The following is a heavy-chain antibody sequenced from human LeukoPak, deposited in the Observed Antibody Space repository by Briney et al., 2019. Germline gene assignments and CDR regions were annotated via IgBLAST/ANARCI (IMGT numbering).Heavy chain of an antibody. J-gene: IGHJ5*02. CDR2: INHSGST. CDR3: ARRRYSSSWYVGNWFDP. CDR1: GGSFSGYY. Sequence: SETLSLTCAVYGGSFSGYYWSWVRQPPGKGLEWVGEINHSGSTNYNPSLKSRVTISGDTSKNQFSLKLSSVTAADTAVYYCARRRYSSSWYVGNWFDPWGQGTLVTVSS. V-gene: IGHV4-34*01. D-gene: IGHD6-13*01.